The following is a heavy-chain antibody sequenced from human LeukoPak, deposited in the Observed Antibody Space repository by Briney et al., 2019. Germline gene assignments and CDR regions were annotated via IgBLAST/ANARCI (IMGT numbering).Heavy chain of an antibody. D-gene: IGHD3-22*01. Sequence: PSETLSLTCTVSGGSISSYYWSWIRQPPGKGLEWIGYIYYSGNTNYNPSLEGRVTISIDTSKSHFSLKLSSVTAADTAVYYCATNYCDTSGYYRVDDAFDIWGQGTMVTVSS. CDR2: IYYSGNT. V-gene: IGHV4-59*01. J-gene: IGHJ3*02. CDR3: ATNYCDTSGYYRVDDAFDI. CDR1: GGSISSYY.